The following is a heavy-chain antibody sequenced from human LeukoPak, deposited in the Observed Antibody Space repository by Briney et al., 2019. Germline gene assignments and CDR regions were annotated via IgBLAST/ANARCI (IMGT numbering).Heavy chain of an antibody. CDR1: GFTFTSSA. CDR3: AADLAGDILTGYYFNWFDP. V-gene: IGHV1-58*02. CDR2: IVVGSGNT. D-gene: IGHD3-9*01. J-gene: IGHJ5*02. Sequence: GASVKVSCKASGFTFTSSAMQWVRQARGQRLEWIGWIVVGSGNTNYAQKFQEGVTITRDMSTSTAYMELSSLRSEDTAVYYCAADLAGDILTGYYFNWFDPWGQGTLVTVSS.